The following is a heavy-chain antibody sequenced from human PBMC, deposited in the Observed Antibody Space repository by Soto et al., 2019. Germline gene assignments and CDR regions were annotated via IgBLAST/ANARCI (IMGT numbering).Heavy chain of an antibody. V-gene: IGHV4-39*01. Sequence: SETLTPAYTVTGSAISSSSYYWGWIRQPPGKGLECIGSIYYSGSTYYNPSLKSRVTISVDTSKNQFSLKLSSVTAADTAVYYCASVPSFSGSFDYWGQGTLVTVS. CDR3: ASVPSFSGSFDY. D-gene: IGHD2-15*01. J-gene: IGHJ4*02. CDR2: IYYSGST. CDR1: GSAISSSSYY.